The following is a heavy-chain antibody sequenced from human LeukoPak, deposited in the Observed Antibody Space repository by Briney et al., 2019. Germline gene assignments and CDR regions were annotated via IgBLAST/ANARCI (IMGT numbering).Heavy chain of an antibody. V-gene: IGHV1-2*02. CDR2: INPNSGGT. D-gene: IGHD3-22*01. CDR3: ASAFDYYDSSGYYQYDY. CDR1: GYTFTGYY. Sequence: ASVKVSCKASGYTFTGYYMHWVRQAPGQGPEWMGWINPNSGGTNYAQKFQGRVTMTRDTSISTAYMELSRLRSDDTAVYYCASAFDYYDSSGYYQYDYWGQGTLVTVSS. J-gene: IGHJ4*02.